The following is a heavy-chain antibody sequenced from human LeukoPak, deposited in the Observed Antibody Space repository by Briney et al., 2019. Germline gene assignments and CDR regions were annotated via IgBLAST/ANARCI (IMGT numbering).Heavy chain of an antibody. D-gene: IGHD6-19*01. CDR2: IIPIFGTA. CDR3: AVSSGWYLLDY. J-gene: IGHJ4*02. Sequence: SVKVSCKASGGTFSSYAISWVRQAPGQGVEWMGRIIPIFGTANYAQKFQGGVTITTDESTSTAYMELSSLRSEDTAVYYCAVSSGWYLLDYWGQGTLVTVSS. CDR1: GGTFSSYA. V-gene: IGHV1-69*05.